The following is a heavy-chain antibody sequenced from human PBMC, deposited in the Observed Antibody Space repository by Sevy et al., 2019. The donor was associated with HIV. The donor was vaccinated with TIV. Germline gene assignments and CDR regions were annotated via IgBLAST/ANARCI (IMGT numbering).Heavy chain of an antibody. CDR3: ASSRDYYDNSGPNFDY. Sequence: ASVKVSCKVFGYTLSELSMHWVRQTPGKGLEWMGSFDPEDGETIYAQKFQGRVAMTEDTSTDTAYMELRSLRSEDTAVFYCASSRDYYDNSGPNFDYWGQGTLVTVSS. CDR1: GYTLSELS. V-gene: IGHV1-24*01. J-gene: IGHJ4*02. D-gene: IGHD3-22*01. CDR2: FDPEDGET.